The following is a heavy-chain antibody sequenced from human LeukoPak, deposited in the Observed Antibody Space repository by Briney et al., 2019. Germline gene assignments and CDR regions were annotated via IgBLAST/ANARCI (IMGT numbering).Heavy chain of an antibody. Sequence: GASVKVSCKASGYTFTTYGITWVRQAPGQGLEWMGLISTYNGDTNYAQKVQGRVTMTTDTSTSTAYMELRSLRSDDTAVYYCARGGLGCRSGNCYWGATGVWGQGTTVTVSS. J-gene: IGHJ6*02. D-gene: IGHD2-2*01. CDR1: GYTFTTYG. CDR2: ISTYNGDT. CDR3: ARGGLGCRSGNCYWGATGV. V-gene: IGHV1-18*01.